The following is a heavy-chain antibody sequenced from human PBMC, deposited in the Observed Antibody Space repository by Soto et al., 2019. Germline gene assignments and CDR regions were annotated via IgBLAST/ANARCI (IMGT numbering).Heavy chain of an antibody. D-gene: IGHD2-2*01. CDR1: GGSISSGDYY. CDR3: ARAPYCSSTSCLNWFDP. J-gene: IGHJ5*02. V-gene: IGHV4-30-4*01. Sequence: SETLSLTCTVSGGSISSGDYYWSWIRQPPGKGLEWIGYIYYSGSTYYNPPLKSRVTISVDTSKNQFSLKLSSVTAADTAVYYCARAPYCSSTSCLNWFDPWGQGTLVTV. CDR2: IYYSGST.